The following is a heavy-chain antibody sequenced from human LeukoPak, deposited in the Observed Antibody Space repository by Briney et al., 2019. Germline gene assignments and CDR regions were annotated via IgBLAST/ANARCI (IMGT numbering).Heavy chain of an antibody. Sequence: GGSLSLSCAASGFTFCSYAMSWVRQAPGKGLEWVAVISYDGSNKYYADSVKGRFTISRDNSKNTLYLQMNSLRAEDTAVYYCVRPFDYWGQGTLVTVSS. CDR2: ISYDGSNK. V-gene: IGHV3-30-3*01. J-gene: IGHJ4*02. CDR1: GFTFCSYA. CDR3: VRPFDY.